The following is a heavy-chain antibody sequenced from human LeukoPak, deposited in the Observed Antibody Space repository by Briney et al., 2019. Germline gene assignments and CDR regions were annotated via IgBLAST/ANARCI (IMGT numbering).Heavy chain of an antibody. Sequence: PETLSLTCTVSGGSLNSTTYYWGWIRQPPGKGLEWIGTIHSSGNTYYNPSLRSRVAISVDTSKNQFSLKVTSVTASDTAVYYCASPSAKCYFCFDYWGQGTLITVSS. CDR2: IHSSGNT. J-gene: IGHJ4*02. V-gene: IGHV4-39*01. CDR3: ASPSAKCYFCFDY. CDR1: GGSLNSTTYY. D-gene: IGHD2-21*01.